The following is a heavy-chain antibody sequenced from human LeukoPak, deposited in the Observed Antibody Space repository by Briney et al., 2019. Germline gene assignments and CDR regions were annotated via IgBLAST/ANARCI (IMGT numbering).Heavy chain of an antibody. D-gene: IGHD3-10*01. CDR3: ARGRNYYSSGTYRIYFDY. CDR2: ITHSGTT. V-gene: IGHV4-34*01. J-gene: IGHJ4*02. CDR1: GGSFSGYY. Sequence: SETLSLTCALDGGSFSGYYWSCIRQPPGKGLEWIGEITHSGTTNYNPSLKSRITISVDTSKNQFSLNLNSVTAADTAVYDCARGRNYYSSGTYRIYFDYWDQGSLVTVSS.